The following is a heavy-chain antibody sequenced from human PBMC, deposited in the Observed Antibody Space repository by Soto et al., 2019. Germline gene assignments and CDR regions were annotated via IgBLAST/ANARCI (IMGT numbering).Heavy chain of an antibody. J-gene: IGHJ6*02. V-gene: IGHV3-21*01. Sequence: GGSLRLSCAASGFTFSSYSMNWVRQAPGKGLEWVSSISSSSSYIYYADSVKGRFTISRDNAKNSLYLQMNSLRAEDTAVYYCARVVTSYYYYYGMDVWGQGTPVTVSS. CDR3: ARVVTSYYYYYGMDV. D-gene: IGHD2-15*01. CDR2: ISSSSSYI. CDR1: GFTFSSYS.